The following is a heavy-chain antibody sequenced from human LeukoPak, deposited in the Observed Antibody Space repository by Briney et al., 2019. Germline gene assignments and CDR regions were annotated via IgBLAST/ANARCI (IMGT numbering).Heavy chain of an antibody. V-gene: IGHV3-23*01. CDR3: AKHNDYDSSGYSYHFDS. D-gene: IGHD3-22*01. CDR2: INGRGDHT. J-gene: IGHJ4*02. CDR1: GFTFSSYG. Sequence: GGTLRLSCAASGFTFSSYGMSWVRQAPGKGLEWVSAINGRGDHTYYADSVKGRFTISRDHSKSTLYLQMNSLRAEDTAVYYCAKHNDYDSSGYSYHFDSWGQGTLVTVSS.